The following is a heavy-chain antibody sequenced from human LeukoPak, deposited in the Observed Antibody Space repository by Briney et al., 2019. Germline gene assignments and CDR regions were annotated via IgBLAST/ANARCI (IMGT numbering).Heavy chain of an antibody. CDR3: ASPSGSYCAGAFDAFDI. D-gene: IGHD1-26*01. Sequence: ASVKVSCKASGYTFTSYGISWVRQAPGQGLEWMGWISAYNGNTNYAQKLQGRVTMTTDTSTSTAYMELRSLRSDDTAVYYCASPSGSYCAGAFDAFDIWGQGTMVTVSS. CDR2: ISAYNGNT. CDR1: GYTFTSYG. J-gene: IGHJ3*02. V-gene: IGHV1-18*01.